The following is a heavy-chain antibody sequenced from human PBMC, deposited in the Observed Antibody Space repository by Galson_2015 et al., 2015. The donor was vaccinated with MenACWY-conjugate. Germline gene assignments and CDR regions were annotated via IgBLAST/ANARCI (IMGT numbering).Heavy chain of an antibody. CDR2: INPYGGST. CDR3: ARGRGSYYYGMDV. D-gene: IGHD1-26*01. J-gene: IGHJ6*02. CDR1: GYTFNTYY. Sequence: SVKVSCKASGYTFNTYYMHWVRQAPGQGLEWVGIINPYGGSTTYAQKFQDRVTMTRDTSTSTVYMELSSLRSEDTAVYYCARGRGSYYYGMDVWGQGTTVTVTS. V-gene: IGHV1-46*02.